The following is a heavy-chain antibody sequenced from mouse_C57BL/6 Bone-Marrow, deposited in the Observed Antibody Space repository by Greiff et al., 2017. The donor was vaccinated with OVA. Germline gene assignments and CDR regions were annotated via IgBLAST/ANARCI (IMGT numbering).Heavy chain of an antibody. J-gene: IGHJ1*03. Sequence: DVQLVESGGGLVKPGGSLKLSCAASGFTFSDYGMHWVRQAPEKGLEWVAYISSGSSTNYYADTVKGRFTISRDNAKNTLFLQMTSLRSEDTAMYYCARDYGSPSDFDVWGTGTTVTVSS. V-gene: IGHV5-17*01. CDR2: ISSGSSTN. CDR1: GFTFSDYG. CDR3: ARDYGSPSDFDV. D-gene: IGHD1-1*01.